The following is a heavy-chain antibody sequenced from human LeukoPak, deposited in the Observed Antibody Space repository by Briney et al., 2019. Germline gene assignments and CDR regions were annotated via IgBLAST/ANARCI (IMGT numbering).Heavy chain of an antibody. D-gene: IGHD6-19*01. V-gene: IGHV3-23*01. CDR2: IEYSGGSA. Sequence: GGSLRLTCAASGFTFSSYEMNWVRQAPGKGLEWVSSIEYSGGSAYYSDSVKGRFTISRDDPENTLFLQLTSLRVDDTAVYYCGSNSGWYGVPWGQGTLVTVTS. CDR3: GSNSGWYGVP. J-gene: IGHJ5*02. CDR1: GFTFSSYE.